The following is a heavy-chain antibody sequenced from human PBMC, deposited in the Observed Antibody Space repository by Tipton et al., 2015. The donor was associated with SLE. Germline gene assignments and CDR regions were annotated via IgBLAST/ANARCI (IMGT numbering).Heavy chain of an antibody. J-gene: IGHJ2*01. CDR1: GGSFSGYY. V-gene: IGHV4-34*01. CDR2: INHSGST. D-gene: IGHD2-15*01. CDR3: ARHPRGDYCSGGSCPDWYFDL. Sequence: TLSLTCAVYGGSFSGYYWSWIRQPPGKGLEWIGEINHSGSTNYNPSLKSRVAISVDTSKNQFSLKLSSVTAADTAVYYCARHPRGDYCSGGSCPDWYFDLWGLGTLVTVSS.